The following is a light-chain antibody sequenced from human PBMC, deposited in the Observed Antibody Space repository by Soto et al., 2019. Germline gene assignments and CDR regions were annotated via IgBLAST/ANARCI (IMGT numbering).Light chain of an antibody. CDR3: QQLNSYPLT. CDR2: AAS. V-gene: IGKV1-9*01. CDR1: QSISSS. Sequence: IQMTQSTSSLSASVGDRVTVTCRASQSISSSLNWYQQKPGKAPKLLIYAASTLQSGVPSRFSGSGSGTEFTLTISSLQPEDFATYYCQQLNSYPLTFGGGTKVDIK. J-gene: IGKJ4*01.